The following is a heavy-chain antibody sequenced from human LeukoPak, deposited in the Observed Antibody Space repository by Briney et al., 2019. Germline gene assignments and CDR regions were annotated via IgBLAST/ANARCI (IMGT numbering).Heavy chain of an antibody. Sequence: GGSLRLSCAASGFTFSSYGMHWVRQAPGKGLEWVAFIRYDGSNKYYTDSVKGRFTISRDNSKNTLYLQMNSLRVEDTAVYYCAKDPRNWFLNWFDPWGQGTLVTVSS. J-gene: IGHJ5*02. CDR3: AKDPRNWFLNWFDP. D-gene: IGHD1-1*01. CDR2: IRYDGSNK. V-gene: IGHV3-30*02. CDR1: GFTFSSYG.